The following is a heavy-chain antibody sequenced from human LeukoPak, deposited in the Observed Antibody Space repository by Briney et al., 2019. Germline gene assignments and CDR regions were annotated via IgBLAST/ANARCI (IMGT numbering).Heavy chain of an antibody. Sequence: GSLRLSCAASGFTFSSYWMSWIRQPPGKGLEWIGSIYYSGTTHYSPSLESRVTISVDTSKNQFSLKLASVTAADTAVYYCARDNGYNSNWFDPWGQGTLVTVSS. CDR1: GFTFSSYW. V-gene: IGHV4-39*07. J-gene: IGHJ5*02. CDR3: ARDNGYNSNWFDP. D-gene: IGHD5-24*01. CDR2: IYYSGTT.